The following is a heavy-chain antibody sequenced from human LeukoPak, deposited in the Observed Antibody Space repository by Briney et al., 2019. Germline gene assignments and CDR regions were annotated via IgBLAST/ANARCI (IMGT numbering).Heavy chain of an antibody. CDR1: GFTFSSYA. CDR3: AKKVIGNIAVAGTHYYYYYMDV. CDR2: ISGSGGST. D-gene: IGHD6-19*01. J-gene: IGHJ6*03. Sequence: PGGSLRLSCAASGFTFSSYAMSWVRQAPGKGLEWVSAISGSGGSTYYADSVKGRFTISRDNSKNTLYLQMNSLRAEDTAVYYCAKKVIGNIAVAGTHYYYYYMDVWGKGTTVTVSS. V-gene: IGHV3-23*01.